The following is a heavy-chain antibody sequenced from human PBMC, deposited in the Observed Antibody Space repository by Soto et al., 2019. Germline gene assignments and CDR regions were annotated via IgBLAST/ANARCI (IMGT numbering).Heavy chain of an antibody. CDR2: IKSKSAGETT. CDR3: ASSGRGDLPATVNYYHYGIDF. Sequence: EWARRVSWAASGFIFSNVWMNWCRQALGKGLEWVGRIKSKSAGETTDSAAPVKGRFTISRDNSKNTLYLQMNSLRAEDTAVYYCASSGRGDLPATVNYYHYGIDFRSRRSTVPVSS. D-gene: IGHD3-3*01. J-gene: IGHJ6*02. V-gene: IGHV3-15*01. CDR1: GFIFSNVW.